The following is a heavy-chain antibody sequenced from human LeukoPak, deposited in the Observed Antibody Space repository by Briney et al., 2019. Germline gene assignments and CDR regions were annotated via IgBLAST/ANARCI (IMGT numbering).Heavy chain of an antibody. CDR1: GGSISSYY. CDR3: ARGYGDYRYYFDY. CDR2: IYYSGGT. J-gene: IGHJ4*02. V-gene: IGHV4-59*08. D-gene: IGHD4-17*01. Sequence: SETLSLTCTVSGGSISSYYWSWIRQPPGKGLEWIGYIYYSGGTNYNPSLKSRVTISVDTSKNQFSLKLSSVTAADTAVYYCARGYGDYRYYFDYWGQGTLVTVSS.